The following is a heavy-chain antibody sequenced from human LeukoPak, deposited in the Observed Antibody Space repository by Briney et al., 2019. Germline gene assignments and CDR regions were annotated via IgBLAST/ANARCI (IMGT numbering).Heavy chain of an antibody. CDR2: INHSGST. Sequence: SETLSLTCAVYGGSFSGYYWSWIRQPPGKGLEWIGEINHSGSTNYNPSLKSRVTISVDTSKNQFSLKLSSVTAADTAVYYCARWGYSGYEFDYWGQGTLSPSPQ. J-gene: IGHJ4*02. CDR3: ARWGYSGYEFDY. V-gene: IGHV4-34*01. CDR1: GGSFSGYY. D-gene: IGHD5-12*01.